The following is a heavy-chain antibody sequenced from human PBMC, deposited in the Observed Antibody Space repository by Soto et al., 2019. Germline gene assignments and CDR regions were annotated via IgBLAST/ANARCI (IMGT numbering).Heavy chain of an antibody. J-gene: IGHJ4*02. D-gene: IGHD3-22*01. Sequence: XGSLRLSCAASGFTFSSYAMSWVRQAPGKGLEWVSAISGSGGSTYYADSVKGRFTISRDNSKNTLYLQMNSLRAEDTAVYYCAKRHDSSGYYYFDYWGQGTLVTVSS. CDR2: ISGSGGST. V-gene: IGHV3-23*01. CDR1: GFTFSSYA. CDR3: AKRHDSSGYYYFDY.